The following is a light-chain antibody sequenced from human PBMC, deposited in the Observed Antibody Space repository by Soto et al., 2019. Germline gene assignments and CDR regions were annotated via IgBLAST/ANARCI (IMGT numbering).Light chain of an antibody. CDR3: MQGTHFPFT. CDR2: KVS. CDR1: QSLLHSDGNTY. V-gene: IGKV2-24*01. Sequence: EIVMTQTPLSSPVTVGQPASISCSSSQSLLHSDGNTYLSWLQQRPGQPPRLLIYKVSNRFSGVPVRFSGRGAGTDFTLKIRRVEAEDVGFYYCMQGTHFPFTFGGGTKVEIK. J-gene: IGKJ4*01.